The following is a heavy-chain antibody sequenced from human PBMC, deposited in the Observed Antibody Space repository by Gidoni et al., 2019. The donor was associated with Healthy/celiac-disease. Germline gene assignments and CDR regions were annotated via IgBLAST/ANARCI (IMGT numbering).Heavy chain of an antibody. V-gene: IGHV3-21*01. D-gene: IGHD3-10*01. CDR2: ISSSSSYI. J-gene: IGHJ4*02. Sequence: EVQLVESGGGLVKPGGSLRLSCAASGFTFRSYSMNGVRQAPGQGLECVSSISSSSSYIDFTDSVKCRFNNSRDNAKDSLYLQMNRLRAEGTAVYYCARAPPEITMFRGVDYWGQGTLVTVSS. CDR1: GFTFRSYS. CDR3: ARAPPEITMFRGVDY.